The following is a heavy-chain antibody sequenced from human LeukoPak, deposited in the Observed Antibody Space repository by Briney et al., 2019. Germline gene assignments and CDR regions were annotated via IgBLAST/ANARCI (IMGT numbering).Heavy chain of an antibody. CDR2: ISASGDST. J-gene: IGHJ4*02. Sequence: PGGSLRLSCAASGFTVSSNYMTWVRQAPGKGLEWVSGISASGDSTVYADSVKGRFTISRDNSKNTLYLQVSNLRAEDTAVYYCAKSLRRSGYDLDYWGQGTLVTVSS. V-gene: IGHV3-23*01. CDR3: AKSLRRSGYDLDY. D-gene: IGHD5-12*01. CDR1: GFTVSSNY.